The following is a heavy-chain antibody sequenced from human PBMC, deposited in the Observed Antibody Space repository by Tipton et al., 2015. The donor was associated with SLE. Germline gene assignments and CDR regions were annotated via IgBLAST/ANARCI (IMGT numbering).Heavy chain of an antibody. J-gene: IGHJ4*02. V-gene: IGHV4-39*01. Sequence: TLSLTCSVSGGSMNNGRYYWGWIRQPPGKGLEWIGTGHYSGATYKHSSLKSRVTISVDTSKNQIPLKLRSVTATDTAVYYCAGTPWLVRFEYWGQGTLVNVSP. D-gene: IGHD6-19*01. CDR2: GHYSGAT. CDR1: GGSMNNGRYY. CDR3: AGTPWLVRFEY.